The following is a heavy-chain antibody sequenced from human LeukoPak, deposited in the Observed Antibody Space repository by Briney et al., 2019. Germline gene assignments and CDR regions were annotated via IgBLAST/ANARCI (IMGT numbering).Heavy chain of an antibody. D-gene: IGHD3-10*01. J-gene: IGHJ6*02. V-gene: IGHV1-18*01. CDR2: ISAYNGNT. CDR3: ARGPSVTMVRGSAFYYYGMDV. Sequence: GASVKVSCKASGYTFTSYGISWVRQAPGQGLEWMGWISAYNGNTNYAQKLQGRVTMTTDTSTSTAYMELRSLRSDDTAVYYCARGPSVTMVRGSAFYYYGMDVWGQGTTVTVSS. CDR1: GYTFTSYG.